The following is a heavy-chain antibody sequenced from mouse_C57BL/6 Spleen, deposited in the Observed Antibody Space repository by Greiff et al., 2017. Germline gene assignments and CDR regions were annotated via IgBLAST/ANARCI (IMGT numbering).Heavy chain of an antibody. J-gene: IGHJ4*01. CDR1: GFSFSDYG. CDR3: ARRSNDDAMDY. CDR2: ISSGSSTI. V-gene: IGHV5-17*01. Sequence: EVMLVESGGGLVKPGGSLTLSCEASGFSFSDYGMHWVRQAPVKGLEWVAYISSGSSTIYYADLVKGRFTISRDNAKNTLFLHMTSLRSEDTAMYYSARRSNDDAMDYWGQGTSVTVSS. D-gene: IGHD2-12*01.